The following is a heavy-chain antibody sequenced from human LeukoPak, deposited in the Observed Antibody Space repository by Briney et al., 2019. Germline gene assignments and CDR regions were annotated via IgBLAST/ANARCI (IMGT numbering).Heavy chain of an antibody. CDR3: ARATSGGWYDY. D-gene: IGHD6-19*01. CDR2: IYYGGST. V-gene: IGHV4-59*01. CDR1: GGSISSYY. Sequence: PSETLSLTCTVSGGSISSYYWSWIRQPPGKGLEWIGYIYYGGSTNYNPSLKSRVTISVDTSKNQFSLKLSFVTAADTAVYYCARATSGGWYDYWGQGTLVTVSS. J-gene: IGHJ4*02.